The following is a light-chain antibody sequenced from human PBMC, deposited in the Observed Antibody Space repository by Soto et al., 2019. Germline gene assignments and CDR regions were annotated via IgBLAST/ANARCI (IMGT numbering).Light chain of an antibody. CDR3: QQYGNSVT. V-gene: IGKV1-5*03. Sequence: DIQMTQSPSTLSASVGDGVTITCRASQSLGSGLAWYQQKPGKAPKLLIYKATTLQRGVPSRFSGSGSGTDFTLTISRLEPEDFAVYYCQQYGNSVTFGGGTKVDIK. CDR2: KAT. CDR1: QSLGSG. J-gene: IGKJ4*01.